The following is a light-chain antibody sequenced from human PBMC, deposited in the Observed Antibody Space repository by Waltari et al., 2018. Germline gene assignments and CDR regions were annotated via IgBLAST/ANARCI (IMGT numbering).Light chain of an antibody. CDR2: AAS. CDR3: QQSYRTPPS. CDR1: QNVSTS. Sequence: DIQMTQSPSSLSASVRDRVTITCLASQNVSTSLNWYQQKPGTAPQLLIHAASSLQRWVPSRFSGSGSGTDFRLTISSLQPEDSASSCCQQSYRTPPSFGQGTRLEIK. J-gene: IGKJ5*01. V-gene: IGKV1-39*01.